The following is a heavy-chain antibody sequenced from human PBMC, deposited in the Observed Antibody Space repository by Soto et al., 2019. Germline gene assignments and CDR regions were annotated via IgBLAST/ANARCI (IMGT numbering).Heavy chain of an antibody. J-gene: IGHJ4*02. V-gene: IGHV3-11*05. CDR1: GFTFSDYY. CDR3: ARGMYSSSWPFDY. CDR2: ISSSSSYT. D-gene: IGHD6-13*01. Sequence: QVQLVESGGGLVKPGGSLRLSCAASGFTFSDYYMSWIRQAPGKGLEWVSYISSSSSYTNYADPVKGRFTISRDNAKNSLYLQMNSLRAEDTAVYYCARGMYSSSWPFDYWGQGTLVTVSS.